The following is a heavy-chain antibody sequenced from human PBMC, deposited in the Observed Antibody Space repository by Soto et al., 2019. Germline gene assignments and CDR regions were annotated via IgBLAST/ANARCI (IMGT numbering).Heavy chain of an antibody. Sequence: SLRLSCAASGXTFSSYAMNWVRQAPGKGLEWVALISHDGINKYYADSVRGRFTISRDSSTNTLYLQMNSLRAADTAVYYCGRCTSTSCHLGSDYWGQGTLVTVSS. D-gene: IGHD2-2*01. CDR2: ISHDGINK. J-gene: IGHJ4*02. V-gene: IGHV3-30-3*01. CDR1: GXTFSSYA. CDR3: GRCTSTSCHLGSDY.